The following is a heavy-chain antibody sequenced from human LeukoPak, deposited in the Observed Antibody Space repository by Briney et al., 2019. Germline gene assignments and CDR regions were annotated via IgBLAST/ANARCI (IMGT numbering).Heavy chain of an antibody. CDR1: GFTFSSYD. CDR2: IGTAGDT. J-gene: IGHJ4*02. Sequence: PGGSLRLSCAASGFTFSSYDMHWVRQATGKGLEWVSAIGTAGDTYYPGSVKGRFTISRENAKNSLYLQMNSLRAGDTAVYYCARGAYCGGDCYPPYHFDYWGQGTLVTVSS. D-gene: IGHD2-21*02. CDR3: ARGAYCGGDCYPPYHFDY. V-gene: IGHV3-13*01.